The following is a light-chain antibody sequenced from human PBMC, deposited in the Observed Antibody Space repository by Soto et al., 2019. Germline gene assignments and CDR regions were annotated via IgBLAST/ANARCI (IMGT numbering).Light chain of an antibody. CDR1: QSIGYD. V-gene: IGKV1-6*01. Sequence: AIQMTQPPSSLSASVGDSVTITCRASQSIGYDLCWYQLKPGEAPKLLIYAASTLQSGAPPRFSSSGSGTYFPLTISSLQPEDFATYYCLQADSFPWTFGHGTKVDIK. J-gene: IGKJ1*01. CDR3: LQADSFPWT. CDR2: AAS.